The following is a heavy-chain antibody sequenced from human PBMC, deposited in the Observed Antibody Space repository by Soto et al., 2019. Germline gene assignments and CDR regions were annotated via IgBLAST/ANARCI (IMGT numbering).Heavy chain of an antibody. D-gene: IGHD4-4*01. V-gene: IGHV2-26*01. CDR2: LFPSDVA. Sequence: QVTLKESGPVLVKPTETLTLTCNVSDFSLKGDRKRVTWIRQSAGEALGWLADLFPSDVASYNTSLRRRMTVSRDLSNSLVVLSMTNMSPVDTGTYFCARCNCDSSNHFRLDRWGQGTEVSVST. CDR1: DFSLKGDRKR. CDR3: ARCNCDSSNHFRLDR. J-gene: IGHJ5*02.